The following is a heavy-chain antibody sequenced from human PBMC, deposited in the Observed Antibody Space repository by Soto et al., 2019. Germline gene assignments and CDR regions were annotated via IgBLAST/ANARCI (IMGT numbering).Heavy chain of an antibody. CDR3: AKWRMIAKLPPSWYFDL. CDR2: ISGSGGST. V-gene: IGHV3-23*01. CDR1: EFSFGIFA. D-gene: IGHD3-22*01. Sequence: PGGSLRLSCAAAEFSFGIFAMSWVRQAPGKGLEWVSAISGSGGSTYYADSVKGRFTISRDNSKNTLYLQMNSLRAEDTAVYYCAKWRMIAKLPPSWYFDLWGRGTLVTVS. J-gene: IGHJ2*01.